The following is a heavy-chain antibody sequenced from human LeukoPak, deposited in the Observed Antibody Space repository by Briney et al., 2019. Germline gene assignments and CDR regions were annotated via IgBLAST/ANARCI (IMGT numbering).Heavy chain of an antibody. D-gene: IGHD2-15*01. CDR1: GFTFSSYS. CDR2: ISSGSSYI. V-gene: IGHV3-21*01. J-gene: IGHJ4*02. CDR3: ARFRGVVVGN. Sequence: PGGSLRLSCAASGFTFSSYSMNWVRQAPGKGLEWVSSISSGSSYIYYADSVKGRFTISRDNAKNSLYLQMNSLRAEDTAVYYCARFRGVVVGNWGQGTLVTVSS.